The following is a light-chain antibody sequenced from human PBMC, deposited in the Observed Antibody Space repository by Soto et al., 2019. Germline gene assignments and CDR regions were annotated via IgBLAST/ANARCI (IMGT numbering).Light chain of an antibody. V-gene: IGLV2-14*03. CDR3: SSHTSTITRVV. CDR1: SSDVGGYNY. CDR2: DVS. J-gene: IGLJ2*01. Sequence: QSVLTQPASVSGSPGQSITISCTGNSSDVGGYNYDSWYQQHPGKAPKDMIYDVSKRPSGVSNRFSGSKSGNTASLTISGLQVEDQADYSFSSHTSTITRVVFGGGIKLTVL.